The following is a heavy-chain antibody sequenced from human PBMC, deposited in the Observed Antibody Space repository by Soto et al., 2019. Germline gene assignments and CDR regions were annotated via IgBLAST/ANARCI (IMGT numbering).Heavy chain of an antibody. J-gene: IGHJ4*02. CDR2: MHNSGGT. CDR1: GGYISSYY. CDR3: ERGQYDFWSGYFATIDY. D-gene: IGHD3-3*01. Sequence: SETLSLTCTVSGGYISSYYWSWIRQPPGKGLEWIGYMHNSGGTMYNPSLTSRVTISVDTSKKQFSLKRSSVTAADLAAYYCERGQYDFWSGYFATIDYWGQGTLVTVSS. V-gene: IGHV4-59*12.